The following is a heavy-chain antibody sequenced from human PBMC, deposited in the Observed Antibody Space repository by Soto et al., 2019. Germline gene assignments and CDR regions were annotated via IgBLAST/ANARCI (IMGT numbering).Heavy chain of an antibody. D-gene: IGHD2-15*01. V-gene: IGHV1-46*01. CDR3: ATDVSYCSGGSCYLVFDY. Sequence: ASVKVSCKASGYTFTSYYMHWVRQAPGQGLEWMGIINPSGGSTSYAQKFQGRVTMTRDTSTSTVYMELSSLRSEDTAVYYCATDVSYCSGGSCYLVFDYWGQGALVTVS. J-gene: IGHJ4*02. CDR1: GYTFTSYY. CDR2: INPSGGST.